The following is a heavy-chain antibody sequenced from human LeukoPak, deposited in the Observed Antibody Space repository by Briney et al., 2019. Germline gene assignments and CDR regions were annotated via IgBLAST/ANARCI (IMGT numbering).Heavy chain of an antibody. D-gene: IGHD6-6*01. CDR3: TKRRGYSSSSIDY. Sequence: GGSLRLSCAASGFTVSSNYMSWVRQAPGKGLEWVSVIYSGGSTYYADSVKGRFSISRDNSQNTLYLQMNSLRAEDTAVYYCTKRRGYSSSSIDYWGQGTLVTVSS. CDR2: IYSGGST. J-gene: IGHJ4*02. V-gene: IGHV3-53*01. CDR1: GFTVSSNY.